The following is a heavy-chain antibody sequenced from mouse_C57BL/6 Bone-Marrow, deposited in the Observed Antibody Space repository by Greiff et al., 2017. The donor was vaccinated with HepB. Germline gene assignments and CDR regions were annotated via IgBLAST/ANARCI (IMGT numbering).Heavy chain of an antibody. J-gene: IGHJ3*01. CDR2: ISNGGGST. CDR1: GFTFSDYY. Sequence: EVKLVESGGGLVQPGGSLKLSCAASGFTFSDYYMYWVRQTPEKRLEWVAYISNGGGSTYYPDTVKGRFTISTDNANNTLYLQMSRLKSEDSAMYYCSSLYYGIFAYWGQGTLVTVSA. CDR3: SSLYYGIFAY. D-gene: IGHD2-1*01. V-gene: IGHV5-12*01.